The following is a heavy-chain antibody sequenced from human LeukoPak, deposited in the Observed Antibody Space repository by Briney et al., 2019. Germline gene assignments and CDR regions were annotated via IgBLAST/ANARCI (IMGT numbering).Heavy chain of an antibody. D-gene: IGHD3-3*01. CDR2: ISYDGSNK. CDR3: AKDFAWY. V-gene: IGHV3-30*18. Sequence: PGRSLRLSCAASGFTFSSYGMHWVRQAPGKGLEWVAVISYDGSNKYYADSVKGQFTISRDNSKNTLYLQMNSLRAEDTAVYYCAKDFAWYWGQGTLVTVSS. J-gene: IGHJ4*02. CDR1: GFTFSSYG.